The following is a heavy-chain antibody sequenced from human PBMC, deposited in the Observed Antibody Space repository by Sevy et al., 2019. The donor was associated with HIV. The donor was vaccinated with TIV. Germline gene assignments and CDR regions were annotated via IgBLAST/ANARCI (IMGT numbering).Heavy chain of an antibody. Sequence: GGSLRLSCAASGFTFSSYDMSWVRQAPGKGLEWVSAISGSGGSTYYADSVKGRFTISRDNSKNTLYLQMNSLRAEDTAVYYCAKDKGLRGRSGYDEHDAFDIWGQGTMVTVSS. J-gene: IGHJ3*02. CDR1: GFTFSSYD. CDR3: AKDKGLRGRSGYDEHDAFDI. D-gene: IGHD5-12*01. CDR2: ISGSGGST. V-gene: IGHV3-23*01.